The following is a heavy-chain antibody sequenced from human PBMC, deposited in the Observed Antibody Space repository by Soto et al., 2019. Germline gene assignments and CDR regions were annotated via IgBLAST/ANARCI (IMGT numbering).Heavy chain of an antibody. CDR3: ARVNRQQLVDY. CDR1: GFTVSSNY. Sequence: QPGGSLRLSCAASGFTVSSNYMSWVRQAPGKGLEWVSVIYSGGSTYYADSVKGRFTISRDNSKNTLYLQMNSLRAEDTAVYYCARVNRQQLVDYWGQGTLVTVSS. CDR2: IYSGGST. D-gene: IGHD6-13*01. J-gene: IGHJ4*02. V-gene: IGHV3-53*01.